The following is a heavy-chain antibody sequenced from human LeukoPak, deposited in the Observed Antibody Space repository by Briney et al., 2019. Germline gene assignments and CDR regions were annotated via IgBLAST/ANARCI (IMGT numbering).Heavy chain of an antibody. D-gene: IGHD3-9*01. Sequence: GGSLRLSCAASGFTFSSYAMSWVRQAPGKGLEWVSAISGSGGSTYYADSVKGRFTISRDNSKNTLYLQMNSLRAKDTAVYYCAKDPGRPIFGDMDVWGKGTTVTVSS. J-gene: IGHJ6*03. CDR2: ISGSGGST. V-gene: IGHV3-23*01. CDR3: AKDPGRPIFGDMDV. CDR1: GFTFSSYA.